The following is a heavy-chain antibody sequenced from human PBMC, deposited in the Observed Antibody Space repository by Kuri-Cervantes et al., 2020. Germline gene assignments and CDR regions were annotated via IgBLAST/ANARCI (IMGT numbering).Heavy chain of an antibody. Sequence: GESLKISCAASGFTFSSYWMHWVRQAPGKGLVWVSRINSDGSSTSYADSVKGRFTISRDNAKNTLYLQMNSLRAEDTAVYYCARGVGYFQHWGQGTLVTVSS. CDR3: ARGVGYFQH. V-gene: IGHV3-74*01. CDR1: GFTFSSYW. CDR2: INSDGSST. J-gene: IGHJ1*01. D-gene: IGHD3-3*01.